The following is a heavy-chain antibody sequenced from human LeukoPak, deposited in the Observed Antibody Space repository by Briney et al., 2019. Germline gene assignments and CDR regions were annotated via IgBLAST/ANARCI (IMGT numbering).Heavy chain of an antibody. Sequence: GGSLRLSCSASGFTFSSYWVTWVRQAPGKGLEWVANVEQDGSEKNYVDSVKGRFTISRDNAKNSLYLQMNSLRVDDTAVYYCARGHRAWSYWGQGTLVTVSS. D-gene: IGHD3-3*01. J-gene: IGHJ4*02. V-gene: IGHV3-7*01. CDR2: VEQDGSEK. CDR3: ARGHRAWSY. CDR1: GFTFSSYW.